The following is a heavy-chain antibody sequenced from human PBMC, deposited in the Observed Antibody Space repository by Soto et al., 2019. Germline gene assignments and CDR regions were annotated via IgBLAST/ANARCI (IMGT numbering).Heavy chain of an antibody. CDR1: GFTFSGHW. D-gene: IGHD3-10*01. CDR2: INYDGTGA. V-gene: IGHV3-74*01. Sequence: EVQLVESGGGLVQPGGSLRLSCAASGFTFSGHWMHWVRQAPGKGLVWVSRINYDGTGANYADSVMGRFTISRDNAKNQLDLQMNSLRVENTAVNYCARDLVYGSGSCGCWGQGTLVTVAS. J-gene: IGHJ4*02. CDR3: ARDLVYGSGSCGC.